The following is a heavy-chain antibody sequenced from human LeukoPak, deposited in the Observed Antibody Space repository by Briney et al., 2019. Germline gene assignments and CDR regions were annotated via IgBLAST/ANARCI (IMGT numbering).Heavy chain of an antibody. D-gene: IGHD3-22*01. CDR1: GFTFSSYS. V-gene: IGHV3-48*04. CDR3: ARGSMDYYDSSGYYYPDY. J-gene: IGHJ4*02. CDR2: ISSSSSTI. Sequence: GGSLRLSCAASGFTFSSYSMNWVRQAPGKGLEWVSYISSSSSTIYYADSVKGRFTISRDNAKNSLYLQMNSLRAEDTAVYYCARGSMDYYDSSGYYYPDYWGQGTLVTVSS.